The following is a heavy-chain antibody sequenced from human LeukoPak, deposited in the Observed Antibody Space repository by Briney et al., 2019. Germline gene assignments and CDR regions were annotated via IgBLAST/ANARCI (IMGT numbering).Heavy chain of an antibody. CDR1: GGSISSSSYY. V-gene: IGHV4-39*01. D-gene: IGHD5-18*01. CDR3: ARAFPGYSYGWGYDAFDI. J-gene: IGHJ3*02. CDR2: IYYSGST. Sequence: PSETLSLTCTVSGGSISSSSYYWGWIRQPPGKGLEWIGSIYYSGSTYYNPSLKSRVTISVDTSKNQFSLKLSSVTAADTAVYYCARAFPGYSYGWGYDAFDIWGQGTMVTVSS.